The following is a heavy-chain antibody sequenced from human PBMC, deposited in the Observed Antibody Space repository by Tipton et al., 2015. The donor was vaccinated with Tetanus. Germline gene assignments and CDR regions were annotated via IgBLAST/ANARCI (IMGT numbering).Heavy chain of an antibody. V-gene: IGHV4-39*07. CDR1: RGSISRDIYN. CDR2: INYYGTT. CDR3: ARSVAPWTLTSVRAVRGVSSGYEF. D-gene: IGHD3-10*01. J-gene: IGHJ4*02. Sequence: TLSLTCTVSRGSISRDIYNWGWIRQPPGRGLQWIGNINYYGTTYYSPSLESRVTMSVDPPKNQFSLTLRSVTAADTAVYYCARSVAPWTLTSVRAVRGVSSGYEFWGQGTLVTVSS.